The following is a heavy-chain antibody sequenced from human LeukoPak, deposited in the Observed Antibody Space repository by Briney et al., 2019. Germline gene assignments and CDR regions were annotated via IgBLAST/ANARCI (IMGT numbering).Heavy chain of an antibody. Sequence: SETLSLTCTVSGGSISSYYWSWIRQPPGKGLEWIGYIYYIGSTNYNPSLKSRVTISVDTSKNQFSLKLSSVTAADTAVYYCARVRGSTADYWGQGTLVTVSS. J-gene: IGHJ4*02. CDR1: GGSISSYY. D-gene: IGHD3-10*01. V-gene: IGHV4-59*01. CDR3: ARVRGSTADY. CDR2: IYYIGST.